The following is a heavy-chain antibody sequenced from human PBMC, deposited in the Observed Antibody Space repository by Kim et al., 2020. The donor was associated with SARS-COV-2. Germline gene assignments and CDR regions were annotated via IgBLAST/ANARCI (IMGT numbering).Heavy chain of an antibody. CDR2: IYPGDSDI. CDR1: GYTFTSYW. CDR3: VRRPDYYDTSGFDY. D-gene: IGHD3-22*01. Sequence: GESLKISCKGSGYTFTSYWIGWVRQKPGKGLEWVGIIYPGDSDIRYGPSFQGRVSISADKSTNTAYLQWSSLKASDTAIYYFVRRPDYYDTSGFDYWSQGIQVTVSA. J-gene: IGHJ4*02. V-gene: IGHV5-51*01.